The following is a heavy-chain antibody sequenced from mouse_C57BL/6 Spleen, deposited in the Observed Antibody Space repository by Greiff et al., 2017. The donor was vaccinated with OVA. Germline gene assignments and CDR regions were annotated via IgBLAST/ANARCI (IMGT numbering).Heavy chain of an antibody. CDR3: ASTNSSVYVRFAY. V-gene: IGHV5-6*01. Sequence: VQLKESGGDLVKPGGSLKLSCAASGFTFSSYGMSWVRQTPDKRLEWVATISSGGSYTYYPDSVKGRFTISRDNAKNTLYLQMSSLKSEYTAMYYCASTNSSVYVRFAYWGQGTLVTVSA. CDR2: ISSGGSYT. D-gene: IGHD3-2*02. J-gene: IGHJ3*01. CDR1: GFTFSSYG.